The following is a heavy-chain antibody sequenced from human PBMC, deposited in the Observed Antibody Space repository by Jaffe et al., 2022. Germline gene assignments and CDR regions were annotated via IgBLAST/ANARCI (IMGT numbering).Heavy chain of an antibody. CDR1: GGSISSSSYY. V-gene: IGHV4-39*01. D-gene: IGHD2-2*01. CDR3: ARLGFLVVPAARGNWYFDL. J-gene: IGHJ2*01. CDR2: IYYSGST. Sequence: QLQLQESGPGLVKPSETLSLTCTVSGGSISSSSYYWGWIRQPPGKGLEWIGSIYYSGSTYYNPSLKSRVTISVDTSKNQFSLKLSSVTAADTAVYYCARLGFLVVPAARGNWYFDLWGRGTLVTVSS.